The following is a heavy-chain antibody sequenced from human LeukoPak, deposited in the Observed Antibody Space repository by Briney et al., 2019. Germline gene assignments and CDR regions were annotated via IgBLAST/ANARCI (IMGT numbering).Heavy chain of an antibody. CDR3: ARDSAITMVRGVILDY. CDR2: IWYDGSNK. V-gene: IGHV3-33*01. CDR1: GFTFSSYG. Sequence: PGRSLRLSCAASGFTFSSYGMHWVRQAPGKGLEWVAVIWYDGSNKYYADSVKGRFTISRDNSKNTLYLQMNSLRAEDTAVYYCARDSAITMVRGVILDYWGQGTLVTVSS. D-gene: IGHD3-10*01. J-gene: IGHJ4*02.